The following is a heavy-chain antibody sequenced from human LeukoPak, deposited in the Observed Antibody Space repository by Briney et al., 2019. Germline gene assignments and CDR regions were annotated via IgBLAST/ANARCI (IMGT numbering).Heavy chain of an antibody. V-gene: IGHV3-30*18. CDR3: AKRGYCRGGTCLSHDAFDI. Sequence: PGGSLRLSCAASGFTFSSYAMHWVRQAPGKGLEWVAVISYDGGNISYTDSVKGRFTISRDNSKNTLYLQMNSLRAEDTAVYYCAKRGYCRGGTCLSHDAFDIWGQGTMVTVSS. D-gene: IGHD2-15*01. CDR1: GFTFSSYA. CDR2: ISYDGGNI. J-gene: IGHJ3*02.